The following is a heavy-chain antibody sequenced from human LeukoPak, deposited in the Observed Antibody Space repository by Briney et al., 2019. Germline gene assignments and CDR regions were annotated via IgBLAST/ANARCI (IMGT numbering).Heavy chain of an antibody. CDR1: GFTFSSYW. CDR3: AREQQWLVYYYYYMDV. CDR2: INSDGSST. J-gene: IGHJ6*03. D-gene: IGHD6-19*01. V-gene: IGHV3-74*01. Sequence: PGGSLRLSCAASGFTFSSYWMHWVRQAPGKGLVWVSRINSDGSSTSYADSVKGRFTISRDNAKNTLYLQMNSLRAEDTAVYYCAREQQWLVYYYYYMDVWGKGTTVTISS.